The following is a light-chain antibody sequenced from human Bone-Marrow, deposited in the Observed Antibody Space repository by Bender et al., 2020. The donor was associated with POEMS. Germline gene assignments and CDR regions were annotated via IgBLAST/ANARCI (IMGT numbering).Light chain of an antibody. CDR1: SSDVGGYNY. Sequence: TISCTGTSSDVGGYNYVSWYQHHPGKAPKLMIYEVTARPSGVPDRFSGSKSGNTASLTISGLQAEDEADYFCSSYTTIGTHVVFGGGTKVTVL. CDR3: SSYTTIGTHVV. V-gene: IGLV2-14*01. CDR2: EVT. J-gene: IGLJ2*01.